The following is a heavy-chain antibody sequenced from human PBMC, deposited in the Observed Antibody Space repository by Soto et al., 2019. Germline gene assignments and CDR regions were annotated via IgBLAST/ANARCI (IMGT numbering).Heavy chain of an antibody. Sequence: PSETLSLTCTVSGGSISSGGYYWSWIRQHPGKGLEWIGYIYYSGSTYYNPSLKSRVTISVDTSKNQFSLKLSSVTAADTAVYYCARDQRYCSGGSCYPVVYYYYGMDVWGQGTTVTVS. V-gene: IGHV4-31*03. CDR2: IYYSGST. J-gene: IGHJ6*02. D-gene: IGHD2-15*01. CDR1: GGSISSGGYY. CDR3: ARDQRYCSGGSCYPVVYYYYGMDV.